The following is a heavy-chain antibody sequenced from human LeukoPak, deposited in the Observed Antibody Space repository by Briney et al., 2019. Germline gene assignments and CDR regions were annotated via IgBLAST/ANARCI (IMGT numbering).Heavy chain of an antibody. CDR2: LYSDDTT. CDR1: GFIVNSNY. V-gene: IGHV3-53*01. D-gene: IGHD1-26*01. J-gene: IGHJ4*02. CDR3: AKDREGAGLYYFDY. Sequence: GGSLRLSCAASGFIVNSNYMNWVRQAPGKGLEWVSVLYSDDTTYYADSVKGRFTISRDNSKNTLYLQMNNLRAEDTAVYYCAKDREGAGLYYFDYWGQGALVTVSS.